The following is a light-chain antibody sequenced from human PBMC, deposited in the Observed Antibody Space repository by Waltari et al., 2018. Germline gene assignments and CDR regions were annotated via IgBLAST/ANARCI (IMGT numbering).Light chain of an antibody. V-gene: IGKV3-11*01. CDR3: QQRSNWLGT. CDR1: QSVSSY. CDR2: DAS. J-gene: IGKJ3*01. Sequence: EIVLTQSPATLSMSPGDRVTLPCRASQSVSSYLAWYQQKPGQAPRLLIYDASNRATGVPDRFSGSGSGTDFTLTISSLEPEDFAVYYCQQRSNWLGTFGPGTKVEIE.